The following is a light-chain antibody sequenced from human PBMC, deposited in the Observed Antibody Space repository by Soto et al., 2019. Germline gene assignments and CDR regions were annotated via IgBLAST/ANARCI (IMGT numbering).Light chain of an antibody. CDR2: GAS. CDR1: QSVSSSY. V-gene: IGKV3-20*01. CDR3: QQSYITSYT. Sequence: EIVLTQSPGTLSLSPGERATLSCRASQSVSSSYLAWYQQKPGQAPRLLIYGASSRATGIPDRFSGSGSGTDFTLTISSLQPEDFATYYCQQSYITSYTFGQGTKVDIK. J-gene: IGKJ2*01.